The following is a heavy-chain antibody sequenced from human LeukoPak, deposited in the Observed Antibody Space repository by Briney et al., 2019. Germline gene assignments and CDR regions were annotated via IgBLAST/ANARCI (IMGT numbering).Heavy chain of an antibody. Sequence: GGSLRLSCAASGFTFSSYSMNWVRQAPGKGLEWVSAISGSGGSTYYADSVKGRFTISRDNSKNTLYLQMNSLRAEDTAVYYCAKDIYSSSWYVPYFDYWGQGTLVTVSS. J-gene: IGHJ4*02. CDR2: ISGSGGST. D-gene: IGHD6-13*01. CDR1: GFTFSSYS. CDR3: AKDIYSSSWYVPYFDY. V-gene: IGHV3-23*01.